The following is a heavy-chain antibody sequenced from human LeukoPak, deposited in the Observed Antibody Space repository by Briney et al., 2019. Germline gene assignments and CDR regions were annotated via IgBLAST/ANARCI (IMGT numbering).Heavy chain of an antibody. J-gene: IGHJ2*01. CDR1: GFTVSSYG. D-gene: IGHD6-13*01. CDR2: ISFDGTKK. Sequence: PGRSLRLSCSASGFTVSSYGMHWVRQAPGKGLEWVAVISFDGTKKSYADAVMGRFTISRDNYENTLDLQMNSLTGEDTAVYFCARDHVDPSSWSQYFDLWGRGTLVTVSS. V-gene: IGHV3-30*03. CDR3: ARDHVDPSSWSQYFDL.